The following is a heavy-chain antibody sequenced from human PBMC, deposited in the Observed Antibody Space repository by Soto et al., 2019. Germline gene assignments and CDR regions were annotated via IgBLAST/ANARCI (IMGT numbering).Heavy chain of an antibody. V-gene: IGHV6-1*01. J-gene: IGHJ4*02. Sequence: SQTLSLTCAISGDTVSSNSAAWNWIRQSPSRGLEWLGRTHYRSKWYNDYAVSVKSRITINPDTSKNQFSLQLNSVTPGDTAVYYCGRSVRGHVVKYFDYWGQGTLVTVSS. CDR1: GDTVSSNSAA. CDR2: THYRSKWYN. CDR3: GRSVRGHVVKYFDY. D-gene: IGHD3-10*01.